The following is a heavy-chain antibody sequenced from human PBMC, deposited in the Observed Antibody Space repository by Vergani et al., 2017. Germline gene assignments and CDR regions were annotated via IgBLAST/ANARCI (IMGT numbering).Heavy chain of an antibody. CDR3: ARDWEWAVAGG. CDR1: GFTFSSYE. Sequence: EVQLVQSGGGLVQPGGSLRLSCAASGFTFSSYEMNWVRQAPGKGLEWVSYISSSGSTIYYADSVKGRFTISRDNAKNSLYLQMNSLRAEDTAVYYCARDWEWAVAGGWGQRTLVTVSS. CDR2: ISSSGSTI. J-gene: IGHJ4*02. V-gene: IGHV3-48*03. D-gene: IGHD6-19*01.